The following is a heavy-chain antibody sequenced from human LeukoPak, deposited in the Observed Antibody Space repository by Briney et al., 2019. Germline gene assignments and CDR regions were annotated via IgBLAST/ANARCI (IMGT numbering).Heavy chain of an antibody. Sequence: ASVKVSCKASGYTFTSYDINWVRQATGQGLEWMGWMNPNSGNTGYAQKFQGRVTITRNTSISTAYMELSSLRSEDTAVYYCARDRRDLYGENDAFDIWGQGTMVTVSS. CDR1: GYTFTSYD. J-gene: IGHJ3*02. V-gene: IGHV1-8*01. CDR2: MNPNSGNT. D-gene: IGHD3-10*01. CDR3: ARDRRDLYGENDAFDI.